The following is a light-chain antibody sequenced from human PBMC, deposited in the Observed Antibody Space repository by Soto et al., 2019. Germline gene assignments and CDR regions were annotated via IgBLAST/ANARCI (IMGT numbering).Light chain of an antibody. Sequence: QSALTQPASVSGSPRQSITISCTGTSSDVGGHNYVSWYQQHPGKVPKLIIYEVSNRPSGVSNRFSGSKSGNTASLTISGLQAEDEADYYCSSYRTSSLETIFGGGTKLTVL. V-gene: IGLV2-14*01. J-gene: IGLJ2*01. CDR3: SSYRTSSLETI. CDR2: EVS. CDR1: SSDVGGHNY.